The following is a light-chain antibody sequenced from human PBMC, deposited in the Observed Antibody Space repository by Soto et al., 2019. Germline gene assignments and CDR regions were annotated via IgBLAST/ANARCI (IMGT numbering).Light chain of an antibody. J-gene: IGKJ1*01. CDR2: DTS. V-gene: IGKV3-20*01. CDR3: QQYGSSPGT. CDR1: QNVRDSY. Sequence: EIVLTQSPGTLSLSPGERATLSCRASQNVRDSYLAWYQQKPGQAPSLLLYDTSTRATGVPDRFSGSGSGTDFALTISRMEPEDFALYFCQQYGSSPGTFGQGTKGDIK.